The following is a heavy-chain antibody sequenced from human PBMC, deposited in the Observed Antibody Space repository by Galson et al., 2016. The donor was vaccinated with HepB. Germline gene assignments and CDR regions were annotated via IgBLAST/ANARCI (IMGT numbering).Heavy chain of an antibody. CDR2: ISAGGGDTT. CDR3: AKNLAGWLLPLDH. J-gene: IGHJ2*01. Sequence: SLRLSCAASGFAFNNYAMTWVRQAPGKGLEWVSVISAGGGDTTLYADSVKGRFTISRDNPKNTLFLQMHILSADDTAVYFCAKNLAGWLLPLDHWGRVTLVTVSS. V-gene: IGHV3-23*01. D-gene: IGHD3-9*01. CDR1: GFAFNNYA.